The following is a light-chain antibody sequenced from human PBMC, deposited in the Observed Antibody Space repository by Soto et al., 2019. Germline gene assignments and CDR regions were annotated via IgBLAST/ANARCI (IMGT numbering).Light chain of an antibody. Sequence: QSALTQVPSASGSPGQSVTISCTGTSSDVGNYNYVSWYQQHPGKAPKLMIYEVTKRPSGVPDRFSGSKSGNTASLTVSGLQAEDEADYYCSSYAGSNILFGGGTKVTVL. V-gene: IGLV2-8*01. CDR3: SSYAGSNIL. CDR1: SSDVGNYNY. CDR2: EVT. J-gene: IGLJ2*01.